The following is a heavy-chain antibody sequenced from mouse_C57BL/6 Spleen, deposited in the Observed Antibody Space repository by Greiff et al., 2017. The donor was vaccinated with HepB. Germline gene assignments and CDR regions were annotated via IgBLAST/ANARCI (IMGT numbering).Heavy chain of an antibody. Sequence: VKLMESGAELARPGASVKLSCKASGYTFTSYGISWVKQRTGQGLEWIGEIYPRSGNTYYNEKFKGKATLTADKSSSTAYMELRSLTSEDSAVYFCARRDSYYFDYWGQGTTLTVSS. CDR2: IYPRSGNT. J-gene: IGHJ2*01. CDR1: GYTFTSYG. V-gene: IGHV1-81*01. CDR3: ARRDSYYFDY. D-gene: IGHD3-3*01.